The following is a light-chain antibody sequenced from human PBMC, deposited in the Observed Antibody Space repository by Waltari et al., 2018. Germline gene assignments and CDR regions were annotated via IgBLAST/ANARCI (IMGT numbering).Light chain of an antibody. V-gene: IGKV1-27*01. CDR1: QGITKS. J-gene: IGKJ1*01. CDR2: GAS. Sequence: DIQMTQSPSSLSASLGDRVTISCRASQGITKSLAWYQQKPGGAPKLLNFGASSLQSGVPSRFSGSGSGTEFTLSISSLQPEDVATYYCQKYDGAPWAFGQGTRVDIK. CDR3: QKYDGAPWA.